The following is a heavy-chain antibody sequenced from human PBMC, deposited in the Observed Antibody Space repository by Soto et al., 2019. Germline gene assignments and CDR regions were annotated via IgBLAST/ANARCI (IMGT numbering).Heavy chain of an antibody. CDR3: ARDDSSGFYWYVY. V-gene: IGHV1-69*01. Sequence: QVQLVQSGAEVKKPGSSVRVSCKASGDTSSRYAISWVRQAPGQGHEWMGGIVPIFGTPNYAQRFQGRVTITADESTSTAYMELSSLKSEDTAVYYCARDDSSGFYWYVYWGQGTLVTVSS. J-gene: IGHJ4*02. CDR1: GDTSSRYA. CDR2: IVPIFGTP. D-gene: IGHD3-22*01.